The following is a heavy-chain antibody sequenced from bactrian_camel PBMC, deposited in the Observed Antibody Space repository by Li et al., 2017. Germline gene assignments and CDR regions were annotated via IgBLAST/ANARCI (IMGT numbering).Heavy chain of an antibody. V-gene: IGHV3S53*01. J-gene: IGHJ4*01. D-gene: IGHD4*01. CDR1: GDTVNIHC. Sequence: HVQLVESGGGSVQAGGSLKLSCAASGDTVNIHCVGWFRQAPGKEREGVASVDFDGSPYYADSMKGRFTISRDNAMDTLYLQMDNLQPEDTAIYYCAFAPGLTLWRGFLDADVHKFWGRGTQVTVS. CDR2: VDFDGSP. CDR3: AFAPGLTLWRGFLDADVHKF.